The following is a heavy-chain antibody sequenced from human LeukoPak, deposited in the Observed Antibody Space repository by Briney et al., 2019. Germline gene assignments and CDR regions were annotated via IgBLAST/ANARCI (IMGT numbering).Heavy chain of an antibody. V-gene: IGHV1-8*03. CDR3: ARGRSYYDFWSGPSNYYYYYYMDV. J-gene: IGHJ6*03. CDR2: MNPNSGNT. CDR1: GYTITSYD. D-gene: IGHD3-3*01. Sequence: ASVKVSCKASGYTITSYDINWVRQATGQGLEWMGWMNPNSGNTGYAQKFQGRVTITRNTSISTAYMELSSLRSEDTAVYYCARGRSYYDFWSGPSNYYYYYYMDVWGKGTTVTVSS.